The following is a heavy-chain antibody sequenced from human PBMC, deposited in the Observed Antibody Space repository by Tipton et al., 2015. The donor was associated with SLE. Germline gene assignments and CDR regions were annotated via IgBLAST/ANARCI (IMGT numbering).Heavy chain of an antibody. J-gene: IGHJ4*02. Sequence: LRLSCTVSGGSISSSSYYWGWIRQPPGKGLEWIGSIYYSGSTYYNPSLKSRVTISVDTSKNQFSLKLSSVTAADTAVYYCARLYPSGWYLDYWGQGTLVTVSS. CDR1: GGSISSSSYY. V-gene: IGHV4-39*01. D-gene: IGHD6-19*01. CDR3: ARLYPSGWYLDY. CDR2: IYYSGST.